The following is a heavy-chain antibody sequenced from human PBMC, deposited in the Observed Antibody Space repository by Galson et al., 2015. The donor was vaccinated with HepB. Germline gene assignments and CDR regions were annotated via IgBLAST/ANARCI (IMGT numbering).Heavy chain of an antibody. Sequence: SLRLSCAASGFTFSSYAMHWVRQAPGKGLEWVAVISYDGSNKYYADSVKGRFTISRDNSKNTLYLQMNSLRAEDTAVYYCARNEQLWFQHDYYGMDVWGQVTTVTVSS. D-gene: IGHD5-18*01. V-gene: IGHV3-30*04. CDR3: ARNEQLWFQHDYYGMDV. CDR2: ISYDGSNK. CDR1: GFTFSSYA. J-gene: IGHJ6*02.